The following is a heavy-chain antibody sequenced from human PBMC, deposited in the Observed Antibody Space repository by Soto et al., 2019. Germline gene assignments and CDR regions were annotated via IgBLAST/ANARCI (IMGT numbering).Heavy chain of an antibody. Sequence: QVQLVQSGTEVKKPGASVKVSCKASGYTFTTHYMHWVRQAPGQGLEWMGIINPSGGRTTYALKFQGRVTMTSDTSTNTVYVELTSLRSDDTAIYFCARVGENYGSGTFSPPLRYYFNSWGQGTLVTVSS. CDR3: ARVGENYGSGTFSPPLRYYFNS. J-gene: IGHJ4*02. CDR1: GYTFTTHY. V-gene: IGHV1-46*01. D-gene: IGHD3-10*01. CDR2: INPSGGRT.